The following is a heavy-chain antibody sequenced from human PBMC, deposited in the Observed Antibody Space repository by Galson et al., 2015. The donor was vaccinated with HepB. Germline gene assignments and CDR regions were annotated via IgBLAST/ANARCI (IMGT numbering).Heavy chain of an antibody. CDR2: IYTSGST. Sequence: TLYLTCTVSGGSISSGSYYWRWIRQPAGKGLEWIGRIYTSGSTNYNPSLKSRVTISVDTSKNQFSLKLSSVTAADTAVYYCAREYCGGDCYDYYYGMDVWGQGTTVTVSS. J-gene: IGHJ6*02. CDR3: AREYCGGDCYDYYYGMDV. V-gene: IGHV4-61*02. CDR1: GGSISSGSYY. D-gene: IGHD2-21*02.